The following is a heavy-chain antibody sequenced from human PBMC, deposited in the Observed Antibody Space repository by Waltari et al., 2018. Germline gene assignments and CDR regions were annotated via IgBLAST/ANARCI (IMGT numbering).Heavy chain of an antibody. CDR1: GGSVSTTSYS. Sequence: QLQLQESGPGLVKPSETLSLTCTVSGGSVSTTSYSWAWVRQSPGKGLEWIGTFYYPGNIDANPSLTRRVTISVDSPQHHLSLRLSSVTAADTAVYYCARLSGYCDDTGCYGHYAMDVWGQGTTVTVSS. CDR2: FYYPGNI. D-gene: IGHD2-2*01. CDR3: ARLSGYCDDTGCYGHYAMDV. V-gene: IGHV4-39*02. J-gene: IGHJ6*02.